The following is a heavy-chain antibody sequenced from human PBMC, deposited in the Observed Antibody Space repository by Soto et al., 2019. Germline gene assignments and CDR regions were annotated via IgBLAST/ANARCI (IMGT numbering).Heavy chain of an antibody. Sequence: EVQLVESGGGLVKPGGSLRLSCAASGFTFKLYTMHWVRQAPGKGLEWVSFCTPSSSSISYADSVEGRFTISRDNARNSLYLQIHNLRAEDTAVYYCARDADSSLDHWGQGTLVTVSS. CDR2: CTPSSSSI. V-gene: IGHV3-21*01. J-gene: IGHJ4*02. CDR1: GFTFKLYT. CDR3: ARDADSSLDH.